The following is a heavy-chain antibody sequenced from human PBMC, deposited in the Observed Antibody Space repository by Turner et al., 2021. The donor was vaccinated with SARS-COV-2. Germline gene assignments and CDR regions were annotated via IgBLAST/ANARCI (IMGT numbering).Heavy chain of an antibody. V-gene: IGHV4-39*01. CDR1: GGSISSSNYY. Sequence: QLQLQESGPGLVKPSETLSLTCTVSGGSISSSNYYWGWIRQPPGKGLEWIGSIYYNGSTYYNPSLKIRVTISVDTSKNQFSLKLSSVTAADTAVYYCAGEEVVFRASHTLYYYGMDVWGQGTTVTVSS. J-gene: IGHJ6*02. CDR2: IYYNGST. D-gene: IGHD3-22*01. CDR3: AGEEVVFRASHTLYYYGMDV.